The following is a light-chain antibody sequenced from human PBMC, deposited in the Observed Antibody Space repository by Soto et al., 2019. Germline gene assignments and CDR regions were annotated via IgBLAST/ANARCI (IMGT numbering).Light chain of an antibody. CDR2: EVS. J-gene: IGLJ3*02. CDR3: TSYSSSNKLV. V-gene: IGLV2-8*01. CDR1: SSDVGGYNY. Sequence: QSALTQPASVSGSPGQSITISCTGTSSDVGGYNYVSWYQQHPGKAPKLMIYEVSNRPSGVPDRFSGSKSGNTASLTVSGLQAEDEADYYLTSYSSSNKLVFAGGTKVTVL.